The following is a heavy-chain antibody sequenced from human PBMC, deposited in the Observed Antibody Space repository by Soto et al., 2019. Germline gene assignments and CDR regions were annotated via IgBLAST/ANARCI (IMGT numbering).Heavy chain of an antibody. CDR1: GFSFRDYY. CDR3: ARDNLAFDI. Sequence: GSLRLSCAASGFSFRDYYMSWILEAAGKGLEWVSYISYSGSTIYYADSVKGRFTISRDNAKNSLYLQMNSLRAEDTAVYYCARDNLAFDIWGQGTMVTVSS. V-gene: IGHV3-11*01. CDR2: ISYSGSTI. J-gene: IGHJ3*02.